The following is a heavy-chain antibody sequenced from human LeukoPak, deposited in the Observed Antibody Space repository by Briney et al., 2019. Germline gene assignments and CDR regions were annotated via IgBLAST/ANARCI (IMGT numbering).Heavy chain of an antibody. CDR1: GGTFSSYA. CDR2: IIPIFGTA. D-gene: IGHD2-21*02. V-gene: IGHV1-69*05. Sequence: GASVKVSCKASGGTFSSYAISWVRQAPGQGLEWMGGIIPIFGTANYAQKFQGRVTITTDESTSTAYMELSSLRSEDTAVYYCAIMVVTAIPAYYYYYYMDVWGKGTTVTVSS. CDR3: AIMVVTAIPAYYYYYYMDV. J-gene: IGHJ6*03.